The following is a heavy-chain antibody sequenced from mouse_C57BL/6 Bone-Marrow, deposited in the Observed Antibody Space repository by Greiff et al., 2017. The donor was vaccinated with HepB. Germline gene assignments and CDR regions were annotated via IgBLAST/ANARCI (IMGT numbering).Heavy chain of an antibody. J-gene: IGHJ4*01. CDR1: GYTFTSYG. V-gene: IGHV1-81*01. CDR2: IYPRSGNT. D-gene: IGHD1-1*02. CDR3: ARWGLRVGAMDY. Sequence: QVQLKESGAELARPGASVKLSCKASGYTFTSYGISWVKQRTGQGLEWIGEIYPRSGNTYYNEKFKGKATLTADKSSSTAYMELRSLTSEDSAVYFCARWGLRVGAMDYWGQGTSVTVSS.